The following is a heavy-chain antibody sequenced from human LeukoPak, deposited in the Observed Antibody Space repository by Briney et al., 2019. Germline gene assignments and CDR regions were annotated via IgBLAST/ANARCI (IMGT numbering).Heavy chain of an antibody. CDR2: INPNSGGT. Sequence: ASVKVSCKASGYTFTGYYMHWVRQAPGQGLEWMGWINPNSGGTNYAQKFQGRVTMTRDTSISTAYMGLSRLRSDDTAVYYCATSTSIQNYYYYYGMDVWGQGTTVTVSS. V-gene: IGHV1-2*02. CDR1: GYTFTGYY. CDR3: ATSTSIQNYYYYYGMDV. D-gene: IGHD2/OR15-2a*01. J-gene: IGHJ6*02.